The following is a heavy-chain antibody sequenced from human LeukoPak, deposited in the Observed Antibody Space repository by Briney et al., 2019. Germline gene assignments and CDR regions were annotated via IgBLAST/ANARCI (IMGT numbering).Heavy chain of an antibody. CDR1: AFTFSNYW. Sequence: GGSLRLSCAASAFTFSNYWMSWVRQAPGKGLEWVANIKEDGSEINYVDSVKGRFTISRDNAKNSLYLQMNSLRVDDTAVYYCARNRGYSTFDYWGQGTLVTVSS. J-gene: IGHJ4*02. D-gene: IGHD4-23*01. V-gene: IGHV3-7*01. CDR2: IKEDGSEI. CDR3: ARNRGYSTFDY.